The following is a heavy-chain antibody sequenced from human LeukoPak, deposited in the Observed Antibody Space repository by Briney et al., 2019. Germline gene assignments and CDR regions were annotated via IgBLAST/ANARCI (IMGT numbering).Heavy chain of an antibody. CDR3: AKSPGDYANCFDY. V-gene: IGHV3-23*01. J-gene: IGHJ4*02. CDR1: GFTFSSYG. D-gene: IGHD2-8*01. Sequence: GGSLRLSCAASGFTFSSYGMSWVRQAPGKGLEWVSVISTTGGVTYYADSVKGRFTISRDNSKNTLYLQLNSLRAEDMALYYCAKSPGDYANCFDYWGQGTLVTVSS. CDR2: ISTTGGVT.